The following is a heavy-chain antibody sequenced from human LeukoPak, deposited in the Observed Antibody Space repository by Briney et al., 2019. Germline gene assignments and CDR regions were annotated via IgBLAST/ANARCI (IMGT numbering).Heavy chain of an antibody. CDR3: AKDRLWFGELMGYYYGMDV. J-gene: IGHJ6*02. V-gene: IGHV3-30*18. CDR1: GFTFSSYG. CDR2: ISYDGSNK. Sequence: GRSLRLSCAASGFTFSSYGMHWVRQAPGKGLEWVPGISYDGSNKYYADSVKGRFTISRDNSKNTLYLQMNSLRAEDTAVYYCAKDRLWFGELMGYYYGMDVWGQGTTVTVSS. D-gene: IGHD3-10*01.